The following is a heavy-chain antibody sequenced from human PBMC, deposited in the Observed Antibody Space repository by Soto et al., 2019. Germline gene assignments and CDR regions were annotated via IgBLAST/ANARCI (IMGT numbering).Heavy chain of an antibody. Sequence: ASVKVSCKTCGYTFTEYDINWVRQAPGQGLEYMGWVSPENRNAGYAPQFRGRVSMTADTSINTVYLELTTLTYEDTAVYYCEVTTGYWGQGTLVTVSS. CDR2: VSPENRNA. V-gene: IGHV1-8*01. CDR3: EVTTGY. CDR1: GYTFTEYD. J-gene: IGHJ4*02. D-gene: IGHD4-17*01.